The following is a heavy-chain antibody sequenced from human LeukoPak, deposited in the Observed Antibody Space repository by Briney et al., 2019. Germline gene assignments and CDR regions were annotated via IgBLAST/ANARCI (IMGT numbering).Heavy chain of an antibody. CDR2: IYHSGST. D-gene: IGHD4-17*01. CDR1: GGSISSGGYS. J-gene: IGHJ5*02. Sequence: PSQTLSLTCAVSGGSISSGGYSWSWIRQPPGKGLEWIGYIYHSGSTYYNPSLKSRVTISVDRSKNQFSLKLSSVTAADTAVYYCARVAYGDHVWFDPWGQGTLVTVSS. CDR3: ARVAYGDHVWFDP. V-gene: IGHV4-30-2*01.